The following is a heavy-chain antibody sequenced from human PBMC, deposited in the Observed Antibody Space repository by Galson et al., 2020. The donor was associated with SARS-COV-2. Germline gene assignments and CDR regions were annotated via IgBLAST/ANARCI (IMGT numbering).Heavy chain of an antibody. D-gene: IGHD6-13*01. Sequence: GGSLRLSCAASAIPVSTYDMHWVRQAPGKGLERVARISDDVANKDYADSVKGRFTISRDNSKNTLYLHMSSLRAWDTAVYYCARQGSYSSRWLYYWGQGTLVTGSS. J-gene: IGHJ4*02. CDR1: AIPVSTYD. V-gene: IGHV3-30*03. CDR3: ARQGSYSSRWLYY. CDR2: ISDDVANK.